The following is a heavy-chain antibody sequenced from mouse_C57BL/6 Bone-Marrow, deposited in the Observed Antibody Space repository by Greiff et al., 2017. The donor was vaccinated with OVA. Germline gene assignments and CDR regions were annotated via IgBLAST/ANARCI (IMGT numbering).Heavy chain of an antibody. J-gene: IGHJ2*01. CDR3: ASSVITPVLDS. D-gene: IGHD2-4*01. V-gene: IGHV1-81*01. Sequence: QVQLQQSGAELARPGASVKLSCKASGYTFTSYGISWVKQRTGQGLEWIGEIYPRSGNTYYNEKFKGKATLTADKSSSTAYMELRSLTSEDSAVYFCASSVITPVLDSWGQGPTLT. CDR2: IYPRSGNT. CDR1: GYTFTSYG.